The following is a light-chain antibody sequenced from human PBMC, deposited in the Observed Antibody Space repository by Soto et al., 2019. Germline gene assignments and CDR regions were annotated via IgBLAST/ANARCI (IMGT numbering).Light chain of an antibody. Sequence: DIQMTQSPSSLSASVGDRVTITCQASQDINNSLNWYQQRPGKPPKLLIYDASNLETGVPSRFSGSGSGTDFSFNITSLQPEDIATYYCQQYENLITFGQGTRLEIX. CDR3: QQYENLIT. J-gene: IGKJ5*01. CDR1: QDINNS. CDR2: DAS. V-gene: IGKV1-33*01.